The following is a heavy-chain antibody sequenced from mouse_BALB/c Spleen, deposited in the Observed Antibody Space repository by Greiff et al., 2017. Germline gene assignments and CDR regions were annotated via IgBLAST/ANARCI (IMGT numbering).Heavy chain of an antibody. CDR3: ASPHYYYGSSYWYFDV. CDR2: INSNGGST. J-gene: IGHJ1*01. CDR1: GFTFSSYG. Sequence: EVQGVESGGGLVQPGGSLKLSCAASGFTFSSYGMSWVRQTPDKRLELVATINSNGGSTYYPDSVKGRFTISRDNAKNTLYLQMSSLKSEDTAMYYCASPHYYYGSSYWYFDVWGAGTTVTVSS. D-gene: IGHD1-1*01. V-gene: IGHV5-6-3*01.